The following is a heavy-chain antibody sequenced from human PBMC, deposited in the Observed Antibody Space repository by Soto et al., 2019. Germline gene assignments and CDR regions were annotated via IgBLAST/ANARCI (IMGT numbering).Heavy chain of an antibody. D-gene: IGHD6-19*01. J-gene: IGHJ6*02. Sequence: QVQLQESGPGLVKHSETLSLTCTVSGGSISNDYWSWIRQPPGKGLEWIGYIYYSGSTNYNPSLKTRVTISVDTSKNQFSLKLSSVTAADTAVYYCARDKVDIGVSGTHYYYGMDVSGQGTTVTVSS. V-gene: IGHV4-59*01. CDR1: GGSISNDY. CDR2: IYYSGST. CDR3: ARDKVDIGVSGTHYYYGMDV.